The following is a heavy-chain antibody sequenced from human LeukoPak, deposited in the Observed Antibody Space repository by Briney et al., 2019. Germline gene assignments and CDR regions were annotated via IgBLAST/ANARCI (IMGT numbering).Heavy chain of an antibody. J-gene: IGHJ4*02. CDR2: INHSGST. V-gene: IGHV4-34*01. CDR3: ARGNVVGATFPFDY. CDR1: GGSFSGYY. D-gene: IGHD1-26*01. Sequence: PSETLSLTCAVYGGSFSGYYWSWIRQPPGKGLEWIGEINHSGSTNYNPSLKSRVTISVDTSKNQFSLKLSSVTAADTAVYYCARGNVVGATFPFDYWGQGTLVTVSS.